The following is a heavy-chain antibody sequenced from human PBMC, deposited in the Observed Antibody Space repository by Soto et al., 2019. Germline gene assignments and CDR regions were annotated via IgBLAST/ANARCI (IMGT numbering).Heavy chain of an antibody. V-gene: IGHV3-23*01. CDR3: AKSPVYSGNSPYYFDY. CDR2: ISGSGGST. D-gene: IGHD2-21*02. J-gene: IGHJ4*02. Sequence: SLRLSCAASGFTFSSYAMSWVRQAPGKGLEWVSAISGSGGSTYYADSVKGRFTISRDNSKNTLYLQMNSLRAEDTAVYYCAKSPVYSGNSPYYFDYWGQGTLVPSPQ. CDR1: GFTFSSYA.